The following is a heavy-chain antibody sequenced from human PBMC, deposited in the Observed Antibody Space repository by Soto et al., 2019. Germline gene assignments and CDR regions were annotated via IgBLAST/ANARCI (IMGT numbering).Heavy chain of an antibody. CDR2: LYDVDGS. D-gene: IGHD1-1*01. CDR1: GLTISGKKY. V-gene: IGHV3-53*01. CDR3: ATWHEREHAFDV. J-gene: IGHJ3*01. Sequence: DVQLVESGGGLIQHGESVRLSCAAFGLTISGKKYVAWVRQAPGKGLEWVSALYDVDGSFYADSVTGRFTTSSDSSKTTVYLQMNDLRPDDTAVYYCATWHEREHAFDVWGQGTTVTISS.